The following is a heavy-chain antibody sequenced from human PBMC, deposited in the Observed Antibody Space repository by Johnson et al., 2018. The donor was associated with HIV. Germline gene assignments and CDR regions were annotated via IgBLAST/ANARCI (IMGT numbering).Heavy chain of an antibody. V-gene: IGHV3-33*06. CDR3: AKGRWEATTYDDAFDI. D-gene: IGHD1-26*01. CDR2: IWYDGSNK. CDR1: GFTFSSYG. J-gene: IGHJ3*02. Sequence: EESGGGVVQPGRSLRLSCAASGFTFSSYGMHWVRQAPGKGLEWVAVIWYDGSNKYYADSVKGRFTISRDNSKNTLYLQMNSLRAEDTAVYYCAKGRWEATTYDDAFDIWGQGTMVTVSS.